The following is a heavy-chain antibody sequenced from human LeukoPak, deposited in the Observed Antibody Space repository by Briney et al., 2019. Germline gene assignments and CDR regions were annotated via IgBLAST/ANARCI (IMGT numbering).Heavy chain of an antibody. D-gene: IGHD2-2*01. CDR2: IRSKAYGGTT. Sequence: AGRSLRLSCTASGFTFGDYAMSWVRQAPGKGLEWVGFIRSKAYGGTTEYAASVKGRFTISRDDSKSIAYLQMNSLKTEDTAVYYCTRDHDIVVVGGFDYWGQGTLVTVSS. J-gene: IGHJ4*02. V-gene: IGHV3-49*04. CDR1: GFTFGDYA. CDR3: TRDHDIVVVGGFDY.